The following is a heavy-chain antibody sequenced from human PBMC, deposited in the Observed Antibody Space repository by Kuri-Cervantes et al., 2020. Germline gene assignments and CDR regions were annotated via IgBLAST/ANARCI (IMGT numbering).Heavy chain of an antibody. D-gene: IGHD2-2*01. CDR1: GYTFTSYG. CDR2: IIPIFGTA. CDR3: ARDRYQRVENDAFDI. V-gene: IGHV1-69*05. J-gene: IGHJ3*02. Sequence: SVKVSCKASGYTFTSYGISWVRQAPGQGLEWMGGIIPIFGTANYAQKFQGRVTITTDESTSTAYMELSSLRSEDTAVYYCARDRYQRVENDAFDIWGQGTMVTVSS.